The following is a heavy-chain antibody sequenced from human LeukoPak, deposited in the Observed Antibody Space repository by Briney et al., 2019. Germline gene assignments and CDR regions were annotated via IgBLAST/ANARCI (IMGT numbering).Heavy chain of an antibody. D-gene: IGHD3-16*02. CDR2: IYPGDSDT. CDR1: GYSFTSYW. V-gene: IGHV5-51*01. J-gene: IGHJ5*02. Sequence: GESLKFSCKGSGYSFTSYWIGWVRQMSGKGVEWMGIIYPGDSDTRYSPSFQGQVTISADKSISTAYLQWRSLKASDTAMYYCARGLSSIYNWFDPWGQGTLVTVSS. CDR3: ARGLSSIYNWFDP.